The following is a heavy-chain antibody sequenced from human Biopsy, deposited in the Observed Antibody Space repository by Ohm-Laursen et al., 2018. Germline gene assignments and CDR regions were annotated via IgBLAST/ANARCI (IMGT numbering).Heavy chain of an antibody. J-gene: IGHJ4*02. D-gene: IGHD3-3*01. V-gene: IGHV4-59*01. CDR3: ARERQFRFLEGAFDY. CDR2: ISSGGRA. Sequence: SETLSLTCPVSGGSISDDYWNWIRQPPGKGLQVIGYISSGGRAKYNPSLKSRLTISLGTSKNQLSLRLSSVTAADSAIYYCARERQFRFLEGAFDYWGQGILVTVSS. CDR1: GGSISDDY.